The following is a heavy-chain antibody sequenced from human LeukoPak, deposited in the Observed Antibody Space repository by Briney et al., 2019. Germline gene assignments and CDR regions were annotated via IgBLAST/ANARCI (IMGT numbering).Heavy chain of an antibody. J-gene: IGHJ6*02. CDR2: IIPILGIA. CDR1: GGTFSSYT. Sequence: GASVKVSCKASGGTFSSYTISWVRQAPGQGLEWVGRIIPILGIANYAQKFQGRVTITADKSSSTAYMELSSLRSEDTAVYYCARDRDGSSWSRYGMDVWGQGTTVTVSS. V-gene: IGHV1-69*04. D-gene: IGHD6-13*01. CDR3: ARDRDGSSWSRYGMDV.